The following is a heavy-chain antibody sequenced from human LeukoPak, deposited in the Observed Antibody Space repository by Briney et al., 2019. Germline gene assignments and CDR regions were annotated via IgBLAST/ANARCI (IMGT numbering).Heavy chain of an antibody. CDR1: GFTFSSYA. J-gene: IGHJ4*02. CDR3: AKDTGGTGWYVFDY. V-gene: IGHV3-23*01. D-gene: IGHD6-19*01. Sequence: GGSLRLSCAASGFTFSSYAMNWVRQAPGKGLEWVSAISGGSGNTYYVDSVKGRFTISRDNSKNTLYLQMNSLRAEDTALYYCAKDTGGTGWYVFDYWGQGTLVTASS. CDR2: ISGGSGNT.